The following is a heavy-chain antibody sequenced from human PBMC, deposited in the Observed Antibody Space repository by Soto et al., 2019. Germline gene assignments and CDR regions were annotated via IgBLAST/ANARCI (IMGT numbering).Heavy chain of an antibody. CDR3: ARDERVGTASDYDRGMDV. J-gene: IGHJ6*02. CDR1: GGTFSSYT. D-gene: IGHD3-22*01. Sequence: SVKVSCKASGGTFSSYTISWVRQAPGQGLEWMGRIIPILGIANYAQKFQGRVTMTTDTSTSTAYMELRSLRSEDTAVYYCARDERVGTASDYDRGMDVWGQGTTVTVSS. CDR2: IIPILGIA. V-gene: IGHV1-69*04.